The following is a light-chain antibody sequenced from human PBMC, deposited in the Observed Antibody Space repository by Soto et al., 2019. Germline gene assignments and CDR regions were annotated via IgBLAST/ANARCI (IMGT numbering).Light chain of an antibody. J-gene: IGKJ1*01. CDR2: AAS. CDR3: QTYNTAPQT. CDR1: QGILDY. Sequence: DIQMTQSPSSLSATVGDRVTITCRASQGILDYVAWYQQKPGKAPKLLIYAASTLPSGVPSRFSGSGSGTDFALTISSLQPEDVATYYCQTYNTAPQTFGPGTKVEIK. V-gene: IGKV1-27*01.